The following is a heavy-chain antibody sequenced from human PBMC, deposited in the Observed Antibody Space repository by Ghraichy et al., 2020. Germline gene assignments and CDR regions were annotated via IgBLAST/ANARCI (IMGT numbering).Heavy chain of an antibody. J-gene: IGHJ4*02. D-gene: IGHD2/OR15-2a*01. Sequence: GSLRLSCSVSGGSISSYYWTWIRQPPGKGLEWIGNIYYSGSTTYNPSLKSRLTISVDTSKNQFSLRLSSVTAADSAVYYCARDVSRGGIDYWGQGTLVTVSS. CDR3: ARDVSRGGIDY. CDR1: GGSISSYY. V-gene: IGHV4-59*01. CDR2: IYYSGST.